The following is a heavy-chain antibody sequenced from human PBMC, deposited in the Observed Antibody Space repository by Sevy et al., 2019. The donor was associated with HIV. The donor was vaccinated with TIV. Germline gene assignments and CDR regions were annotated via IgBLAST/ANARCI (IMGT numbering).Heavy chain of an antibody. CDR2: ISSSSSTI. V-gene: IGHV3-48*02. J-gene: IGHJ3*02. D-gene: IGHD3-22*01. CDR3: ARAVLENYYDSSGYPDAFDI. CDR1: GFTFSSYS. Sequence: GGSLRLSCAASGFTFSSYSMNWVRQAPGKGLEWVSYISSSSSTIYYAHSVKGRFTISRDNAKNSLYLQMNSLRDEDTAVYYCARAVLENYYDSSGYPDAFDIWGQGTMVTVSS.